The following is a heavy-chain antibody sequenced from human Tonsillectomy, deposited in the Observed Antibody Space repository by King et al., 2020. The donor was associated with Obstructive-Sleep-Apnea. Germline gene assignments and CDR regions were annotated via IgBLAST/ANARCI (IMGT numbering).Heavy chain of an antibody. V-gene: IGHV3-23*04. CDR1: GFTFSSYA. Sequence: QLVQSGGGLVQPGGSLRLSCEASGFTFSSYAMSWFRQAPGKGLEWVSAISGSGGSTYYEASVKGRFTISRDNSKNTLYLQMNRLRAEDTAVYYCAKKGVDLTTENDYWGQGTLVTVSS. D-gene: IGHD4-17*01. CDR2: ISGSGGST. J-gene: IGHJ4*02. CDR3: AKKGVDLTTENDY.